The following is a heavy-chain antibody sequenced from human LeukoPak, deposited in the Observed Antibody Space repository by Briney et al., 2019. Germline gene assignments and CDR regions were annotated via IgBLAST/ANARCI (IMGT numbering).Heavy chain of an antibody. D-gene: IGHD2-15*01. CDR1: GFTFSSYE. J-gene: IGHJ4*02. Sequence: PGGSLRLSCAASGFTFSSYERNWVRQAPGKGLEWVSYISSSGSTIYYADSVKGRFTISRDNAKNSLYLQMNSLRAEDTAVYYCSRELVVVAATDYWGQGTLVTVSS. V-gene: IGHV3-48*03. CDR3: SRELVVVAATDY. CDR2: ISSSGSTI.